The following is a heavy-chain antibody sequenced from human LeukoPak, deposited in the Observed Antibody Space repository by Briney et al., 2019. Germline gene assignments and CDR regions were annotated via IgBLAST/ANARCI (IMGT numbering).Heavy chain of an antibody. CDR1: GFTFSSYG. CDR3: ANGYCSAGSCCPFDY. J-gene: IGHJ4*02. CDR2: ISYDGSNK. Sequence: GGSLRLSCAASGFTFSSYGMHWVRQAPGKGLEWVAVISYDGSNKYYADSVKGRFTISRDNSKNTLYLQMNSLRIEDTAMYYCANGYCSAGSCCPFDYWGQGALITVSS. V-gene: IGHV3-30*18. D-gene: IGHD2-15*01.